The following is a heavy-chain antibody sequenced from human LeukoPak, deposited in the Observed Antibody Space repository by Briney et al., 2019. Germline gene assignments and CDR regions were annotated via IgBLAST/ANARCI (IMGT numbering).Heavy chain of an antibody. Sequence: SETLSLTCTVSGGSISSYYWSWIRQPPGKGLEWIGYIYYSGSTNYNPSLKSRVTISVDTSKNQFSLKLSSVTAADTAVYYCARSMGNDFWSGYYVYWGQGTLVTVSS. CDR2: IYYSGST. J-gene: IGHJ4*02. CDR1: GGSISSYY. V-gene: IGHV4-59*01. D-gene: IGHD3-3*01. CDR3: ARSMGNDFWSGYYVY.